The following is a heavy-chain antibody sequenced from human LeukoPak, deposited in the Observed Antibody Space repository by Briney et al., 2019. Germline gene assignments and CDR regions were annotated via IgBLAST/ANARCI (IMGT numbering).Heavy chain of an antibody. J-gene: IGHJ6*02. CDR3: ARERYVADHYYYGMDV. CDR2: IIPIFGTS. CDR1: GGTFSSYA. V-gene: IGHV1-69*01. Sequence: SSVKVSCKASGGTFSSYAISWVRQAPGQGLEWMGGIIPIFGTSNYAQKFKGRVTINADESTSTAYIELSSLRSEDTAVYYCARERYVADHYYYGMDVWGQGTTVIVSS. D-gene: IGHD6-19*01.